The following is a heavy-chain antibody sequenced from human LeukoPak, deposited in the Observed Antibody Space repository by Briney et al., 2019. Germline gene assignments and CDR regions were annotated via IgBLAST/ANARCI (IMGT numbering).Heavy chain of an antibody. V-gene: IGHV3-23*01. CDR2: IGGSGGST. CDR1: GXTFSSYA. CDR3: ARGRGS. J-gene: IGHJ5*02. Sequence: GGSLRLSCAASGXTFSSYAMNWVRQAPGKGLEWVSCIGGSGGSTYYADSVKGRFTISRNNSKNTLFLQMNSLCPEDTALYYCARGRGSWGQGTLVTVSS.